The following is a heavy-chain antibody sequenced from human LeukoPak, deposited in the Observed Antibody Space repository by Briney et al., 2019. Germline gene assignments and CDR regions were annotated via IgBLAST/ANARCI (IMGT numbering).Heavy chain of an antibody. CDR3: TRGLVGLRALDY. J-gene: IGHJ4*02. Sequence: PGGSLRLSCTASGFTFGDYAMSWVRQAPGKGLEWVGFTRSKTYGGTAEYAASVRGRFTISRDDSKSIAYLQMNSLKTEDTAVYYCTRGLVGLRALDYWGQGTPVTVSS. D-gene: IGHD2-8*02. V-gene: IGHV3-49*04. CDR1: GFTFGDYA. CDR2: TRSKTYGGTA.